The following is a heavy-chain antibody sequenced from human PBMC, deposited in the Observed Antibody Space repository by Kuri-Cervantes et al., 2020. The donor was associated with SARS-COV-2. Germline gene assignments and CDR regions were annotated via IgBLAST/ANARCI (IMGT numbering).Heavy chain of an antibody. CDR3: ATSPNWRQGGGRDPFDI. CDR1: GYTFTGYY. J-gene: IGHJ3*02. D-gene: IGHD1-20*01. Sequence: SVKVSCKASGYTFTGYYMHWVRQAPGQGLEWMGRIIPIFGTANYAQKFQGRVTITTDESTSTAYMELSSLRSEDTAVYYCATSPNWRQGGGRDPFDIWGQGTMVTVSS. V-gene: IGHV1-69*05. CDR2: IIPIFGTA.